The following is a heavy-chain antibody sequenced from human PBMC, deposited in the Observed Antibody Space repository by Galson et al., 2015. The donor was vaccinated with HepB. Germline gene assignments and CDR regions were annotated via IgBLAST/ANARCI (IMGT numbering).Heavy chain of an antibody. D-gene: IGHD2-2*01. V-gene: IGHV4-4*02. CDR1: GDSISGSNW. Sequence: ETLSLTCVVSGDSISGSNWWSWVRQPPGRGLEWIGEIDHSGSTNYNPSLKSRVTISVDKSKNQFSLRLSSLTAADTAVYYCARGGGRRQLLPFDYWGQGTLVTVSS. CDR3: ARGGGRRQLLPFDY. J-gene: IGHJ4*02. CDR2: IDHSGST.